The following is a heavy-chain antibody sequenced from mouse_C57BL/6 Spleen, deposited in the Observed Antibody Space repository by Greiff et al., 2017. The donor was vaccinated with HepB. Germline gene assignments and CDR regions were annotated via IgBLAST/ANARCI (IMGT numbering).Heavy chain of an antibody. CDR2: IYPGSGNT. J-gene: IGHJ4*01. CDR1: GYTFTDYY. Sequence: QVHVKQSGAELVRPGASVKLSCKASGYTFTDYYINWVKQRPGQGLEWIARIYPGSGNTYYNEKFKGKATLTAEKSSSTAYMQLSSLTSEDSAVYFCARQNDRAYYYAMDYWGQGTSVTVSS. D-gene: IGHD2-12*01. V-gene: IGHV1-76*01. CDR3: ARQNDRAYYYAMDY.